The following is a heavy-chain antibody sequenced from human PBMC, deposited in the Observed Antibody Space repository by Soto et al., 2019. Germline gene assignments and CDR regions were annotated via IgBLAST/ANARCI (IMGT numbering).Heavy chain of an antibody. D-gene: IGHD3-10*01. CDR1: GDSITENY. CDR3: ASMSCIEWFNY. CDR2: MHYTGFS. Sequence: PSDTLSLTCAFSGDSITENYLTWIRQSPEKGLEWIGYMHYTGFSFSNPSLKSRVAMSVDKSKNAFTLQLTSVTAADTAVYCCASMSCIEWFNYWAQGILVNVSS. V-gene: IGHV4-59*01. J-gene: IGHJ4*02.